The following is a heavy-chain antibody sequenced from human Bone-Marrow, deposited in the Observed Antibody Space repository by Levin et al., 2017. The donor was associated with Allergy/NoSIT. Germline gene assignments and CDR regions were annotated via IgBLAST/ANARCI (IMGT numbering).Heavy chain of an antibody. J-gene: IGHJ6*02. CDR2: ISTFNGNI. D-gene: IGHD2/OR15-2a*01. Sequence: GESLKISCKTSDFRLSNYGLSWVRQAPGQGLEWMAWISTFNGNIDYAQKFRGRVTLTTDTSANTAYMELRNLRSDDSAIYYCARDGSRGGNILPTYYYKSGMDVWGQGTPVTVSS. CDR3: ARDGSRGGNILPTYYYKSGMDV. V-gene: IGHV1-18*01. CDR1: DFRLSNYG.